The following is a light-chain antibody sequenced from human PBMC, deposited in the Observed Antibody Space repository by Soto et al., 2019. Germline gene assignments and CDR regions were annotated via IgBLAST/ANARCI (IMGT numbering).Light chain of an antibody. CDR2: GAS. V-gene: IGKV3-20*01. J-gene: IGKJ1*01. Sequence: EIVLTQSPGTLSLSPGERATLSCRASQSVSNNYLAWYQQKPGQAPRLLIYGASGRATGIPDRFSGSGSGTDFPLTISRLAPEDFAVYYCQQYGSSPRTFGQGTKVEIK. CDR3: QQYGSSPRT. CDR1: QSVSNNY.